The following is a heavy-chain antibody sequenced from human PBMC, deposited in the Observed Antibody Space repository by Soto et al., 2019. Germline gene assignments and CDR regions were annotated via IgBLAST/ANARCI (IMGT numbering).Heavy chain of an antibody. CDR2: IFYSGTT. J-gene: IGHJ4*02. CDR3: ARGVLY. CDR1: GGSISSGGYF. Sequence: QVQLQESGPGLVKPSQTLSLTCTVSGGSISSGGYFWSWIRQPPGKGLEWIGNIFYSGTTYYNPSLKRRVTISVDTSKNEFSLKLSSVTAADTAVYFCARGVLYWGQGTLVTVSS. D-gene: IGHD1-1*01. V-gene: IGHV4-31*03.